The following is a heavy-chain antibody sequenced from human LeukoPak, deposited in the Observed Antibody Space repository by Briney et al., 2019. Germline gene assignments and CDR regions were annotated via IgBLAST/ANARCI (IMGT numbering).Heavy chain of an antibody. D-gene: IGHD6-13*01. V-gene: IGHV1-2*02. CDR2: INPNSGGT. J-gene: IGHJ4*02. Sequence: GASVKVSCKASGYTFTGYYMYWVRQAPGQGLEWMGWINPNSGGTNYAQKLQGRVTMTRDTSISTAYMELSRLRSDDTAVYYCAARYSSSWLDYWGQGTLVTVSS. CDR1: GYTFTGYY. CDR3: AARYSSSWLDY.